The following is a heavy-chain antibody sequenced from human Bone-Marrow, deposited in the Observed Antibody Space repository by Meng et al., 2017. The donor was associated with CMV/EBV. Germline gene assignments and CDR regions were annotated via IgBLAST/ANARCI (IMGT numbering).Heavy chain of an antibody. CDR2: ISWNSGSI. CDR3: AKGGAAPNHYLGMDD. CDR1: GFSFSTYA. Sequence: SLKISCAASGFSFSTYAMGWVRQAPGKGLEWVSGISWNSGSIGYADSVKGRFTISRDNAKNSLYLQMNSLRAEDTALYYCAKGGAAPNHYLGMDDWGQGTTVTVSS. V-gene: IGHV3-9*01. J-gene: IGHJ6*02. D-gene: IGHD3-10*01.